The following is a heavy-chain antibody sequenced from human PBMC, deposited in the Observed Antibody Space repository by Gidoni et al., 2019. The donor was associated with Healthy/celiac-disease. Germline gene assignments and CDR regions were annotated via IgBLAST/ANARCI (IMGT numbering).Heavy chain of an antibody. CDR3: ARDYPLDYYDSSGYYYFDY. CDR1: GGTFIIYA. Sequence: QVQLVQSGAEVQKPGSSVKFSCKASGGTFIIYAISWVRQAPGQGLEWMGRIIPILGIANYAQKFQGRVTITADKSTSTAYMELSSLRSEDTAVYYCARDYPLDYYDSSGYYYFDYWGQGTLVTVSS. D-gene: IGHD3-22*01. V-gene: IGHV1-69*04. CDR2: IIPILGIA. J-gene: IGHJ4*02.